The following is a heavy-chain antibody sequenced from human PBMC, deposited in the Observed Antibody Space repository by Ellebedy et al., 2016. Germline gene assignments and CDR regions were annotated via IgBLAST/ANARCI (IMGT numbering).Heavy chain of an antibody. CDR3: ARRDGMDV. Sequence: ASVKVSXKASGYPFTSFDINWVRQATGQGLEWMGWMNPNSGYTGYAHKFQGRVTVTSDSSISTVYMELSSLRSDDTAVYYCARRDGMDVWGQGTTVTVSS. V-gene: IGHV1-8*02. J-gene: IGHJ6*02. CDR1: GYPFTSFD. CDR2: MNPNSGYT.